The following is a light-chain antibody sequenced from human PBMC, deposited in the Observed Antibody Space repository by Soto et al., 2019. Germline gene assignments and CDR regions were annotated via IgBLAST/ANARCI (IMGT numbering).Light chain of an antibody. V-gene: IGKV3-15*01. Sequence: EIVMTQSPATLSVSPGERATLSCRASQSVSSNLAWYQQKPGQAPRLLIYGASTRATGIPARFSGSGSGTEFTRTISSLQSEEFAVYYCQQDNNWPPYTFGQGTKLEIK. CDR2: GAS. CDR3: QQDNNWPPYT. J-gene: IGKJ2*01. CDR1: QSVSSN.